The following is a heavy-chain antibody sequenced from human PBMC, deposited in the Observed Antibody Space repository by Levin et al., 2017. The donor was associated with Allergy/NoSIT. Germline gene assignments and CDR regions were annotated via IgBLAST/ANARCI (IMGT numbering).Heavy chain of an antibody. Sequence: SQTLSLTCTVSGGSISTYYWSWIRQPPGKGLEWIGYIYYSRSTNYNPSLKSRVTISLDTSKNQFSLKLSSVTAADTAVYYCASGWKTEFEYYFDYWGQGTLVTVSS. CDR3: ASGWKTEFEYYFDY. CDR1: GGSISTYY. V-gene: IGHV4-59*08. J-gene: IGHJ4*02. D-gene: IGHD6-19*01. CDR2: IYYSRST.